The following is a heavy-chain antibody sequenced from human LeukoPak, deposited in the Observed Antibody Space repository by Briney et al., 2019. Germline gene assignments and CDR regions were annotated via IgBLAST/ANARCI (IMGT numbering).Heavy chain of an antibody. V-gene: IGHV3-21*01. Sequence: GGSLRLSCAASGLTFSSYSMNWVRQAPGKGLEWVSSVSSTSSYIYYTDSVKGRFTISRDNAENSLYLQMNSLRAEDTAVYYCAREGDYTKIDFWGQGTLVTVSS. CDR3: AREGDYTKIDF. D-gene: IGHD4-11*01. CDR1: GLTFSSYS. CDR2: VSSTSSYI. J-gene: IGHJ4*02.